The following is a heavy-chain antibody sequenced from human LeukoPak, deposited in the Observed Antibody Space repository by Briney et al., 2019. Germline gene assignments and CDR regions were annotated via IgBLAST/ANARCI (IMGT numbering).Heavy chain of an antibody. D-gene: IGHD6-19*01. CDR3: AIAVAGTGVDV. J-gene: IGHJ6*04. Sequence: ASVKVSCKVSGYALTELSMHWVRQAPGKGLEWMGGFDPEDGETIYARKFQGRVTMTEDTSTDTAYMELSRLRSDDTAVYYCAIAVAGTGVDVWGKGTTVTVSS. CDR1: GYALTELS. CDR2: FDPEDGET. V-gene: IGHV1-24*01.